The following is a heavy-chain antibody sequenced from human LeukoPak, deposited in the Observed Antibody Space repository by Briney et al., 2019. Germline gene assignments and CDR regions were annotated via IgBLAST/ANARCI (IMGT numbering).Heavy chain of an antibody. Sequence: GGSLRLSCAASGFTFSSFGMNWVRQAPGKGLEWVSFIISSSSAIYYADSVKGRFTISRDNAKNTLYLQMNSLRAEDTAVYYCAKDPNGDYIGAFDIWGQGTMVTVSS. CDR2: IISSSSAI. V-gene: IGHV3-48*04. CDR1: GFTFSSFG. J-gene: IGHJ3*02. CDR3: AKDPNGDYIGAFDI. D-gene: IGHD4-17*01.